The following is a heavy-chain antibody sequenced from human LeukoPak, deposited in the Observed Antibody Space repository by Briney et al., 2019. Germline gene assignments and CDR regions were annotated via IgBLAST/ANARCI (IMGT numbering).Heavy chain of an antibody. J-gene: IGHJ4*02. CDR3: AHTRITMVRGVVFDY. D-gene: IGHD3-10*01. CDR1: GFSLSTSGVG. CDR2: IYWNDDK. V-gene: IGHV2-5*01. Sequence: SGPTLVKPTQTLTLSCTFSGFSLSTSGVGVGWIRQPPGKALEWLALIYWNDDKRYSPSLKSRLTITKDTSKNQVVLTMTNMDPVDTATYYCAHTRITMVRGVVFDYWGQGTLVTVFS.